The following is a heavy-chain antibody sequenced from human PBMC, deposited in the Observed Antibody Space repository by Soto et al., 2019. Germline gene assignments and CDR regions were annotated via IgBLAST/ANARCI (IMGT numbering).Heavy chain of an antibody. CDR2: ISSSSSTI. J-gene: IGHJ4*02. CDR3: ARDPVFPAGDNPPEYYFDY. D-gene: IGHD3-10*01. Sequence: GGSLRLSCAASGFTFSSYSMNWVRQAPGKGLERVSYISSSSSTIYYADSVKGRFTISRDNAKNSLYLQMNSLRAEDTAVYYCARDPVFPAGDNPPEYYFDYWGQGTLVTVSS. V-gene: IGHV3-48*04. CDR1: GFTFSSYS.